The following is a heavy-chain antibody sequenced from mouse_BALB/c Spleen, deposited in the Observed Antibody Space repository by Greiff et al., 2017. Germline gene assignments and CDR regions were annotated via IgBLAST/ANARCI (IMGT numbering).Heavy chain of an antibody. D-gene: IGHD2-3*01. Sequence: EVKVEESGGGLVQPGGSRKLSCAASGFTFSSFGMHWVRQAPEKGLEWVAYISSGSSTIYYADTVKGRFTISRDNPKNTLFLQMTRLRSEDTAMYYCARDGWLLRDAMDYWGQGTSVTVSS. CDR1: GFTFSSFG. CDR3: ARDGWLLRDAMDY. CDR2: ISSGSSTI. V-gene: IGHV5-17*02. J-gene: IGHJ4*01.